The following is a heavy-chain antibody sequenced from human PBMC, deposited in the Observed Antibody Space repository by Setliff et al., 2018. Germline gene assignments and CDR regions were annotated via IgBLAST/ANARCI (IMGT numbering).Heavy chain of an antibody. D-gene: IGHD3-22*01. CDR3: ATHAPNYYDSSGYYLRAFDI. CDR2: IYHSGST. V-gene: IGHV4-38-2*01. Sequence: SETLSLTCAVSGYSISSGYYWGWIRQPPGKGLEWIGSIYHSGSTYYNPSLKSRVTISVDTSKNQFSLKLSSVTAADTAVYYCATHAPNYYDSSGYYLRAFDIWGQGTMVTVS. J-gene: IGHJ3*02. CDR1: GYSISSGYY.